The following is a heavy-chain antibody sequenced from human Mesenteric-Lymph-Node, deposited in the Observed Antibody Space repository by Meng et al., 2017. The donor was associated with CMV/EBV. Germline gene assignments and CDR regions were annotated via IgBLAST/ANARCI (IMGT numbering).Heavy chain of an antibody. D-gene: IGHD6-13*01. Sequence: GGSLRLPCQASGFKFSSYALQWVRQAPGKGLEWVAVISYDAHTQYADFVKGRFTISRDNSKTSLYLQMNSLRAEDTAVYYCVRDGPVIAGRGLDVWGRGTTVTVSS. J-gene: IGHJ6*02. CDR3: VRDGPVIAGRGLDV. V-gene: IGHV3-30*03. CDR2: ISYDAHTQ. CDR1: GFKFSSYA.